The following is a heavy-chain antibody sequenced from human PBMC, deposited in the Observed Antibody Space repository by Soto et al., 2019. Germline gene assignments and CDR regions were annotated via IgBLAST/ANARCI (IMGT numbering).Heavy chain of an antibody. CDR3: ARGGAVGITMVRGVIGYYGMDV. CDR2: INHSGST. J-gene: IGHJ6*02. Sequence: SETLSLTCAVYGGSFSGYYWSWIRQPPGKGLEWIGEINHSGSTNYNPSLKSRVTISVDTSKNQFSLKLSSVTAADTAVYYCARGGAVGITMVRGVIGYYGMDVWGQGTKVTVSS. CDR1: GGSFSGYY. V-gene: IGHV4-34*01. D-gene: IGHD3-10*01.